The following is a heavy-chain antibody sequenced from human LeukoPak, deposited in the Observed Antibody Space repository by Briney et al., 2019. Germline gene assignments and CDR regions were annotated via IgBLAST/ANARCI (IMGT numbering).Heavy chain of an antibody. V-gene: IGHV3-30-3*01. J-gene: IGHJ4*02. CDR1: GFTFNTYS. D-gene: IGHD3-9*01. Sequence: PGGSLRLSCAASGFTFNTYSMHWVRQAPGKGLEWVAVLSFDGDEKHYADSVKGRFTISRDNAKNSQYLQMNSLRAEDTAVYYCARDAGFGPSLEYFDYWGQGTLVTVSS. CDR2: LSFDGDEK. CDR3: ARDAGFGPSLEYFDY.